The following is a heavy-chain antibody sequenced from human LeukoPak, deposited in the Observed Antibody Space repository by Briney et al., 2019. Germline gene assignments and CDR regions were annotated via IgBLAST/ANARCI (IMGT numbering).Heavy chain of an antibody. V-gene: IGHV1-69*04. J-gene: IGHJ4*02. CDR1: GGTFSSYA. D-gene: IGHD6-6*01. CDR2: IIPILGIA. Sequence: GAPVKVSCKASGGTFSSYAISWVRQAPGQGLEWMGRIIPILGIANYAQKFQGRVTMTRDTSTSTVYMELSSLRSEDTAVYYCARGKAARPVLLDDYWGQGTLVTVSS. CDR3: ARGKAARPVLLDDY.